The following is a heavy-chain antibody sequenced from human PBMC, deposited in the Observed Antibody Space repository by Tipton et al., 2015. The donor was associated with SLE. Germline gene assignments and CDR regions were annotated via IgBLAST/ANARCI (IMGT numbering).Heavy chain of an antibody. CDR3: ARLPSIHSGGYYYGMDV. J-gene: IGHJ6*02. Sequence: LRLSCTVSGGSISSYYWSWIRQPPGKGLEWIGYIYYSGSTNYNPSLKSRVTISVDTSKNQFSLKLGSVTAADTAVYYCARLPSIHSGGYYYGMDVWGQGTTVTVSS. CDR1: GGSISSYY. CDR2: IYYSGST. D-gene: IGHD3-22*01. V-gene: IGHV4-59*08.